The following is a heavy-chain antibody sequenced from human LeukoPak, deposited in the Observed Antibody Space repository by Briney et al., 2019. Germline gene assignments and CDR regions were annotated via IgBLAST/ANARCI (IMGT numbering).Heavy chain of an antibody. CDR2: ISGSGGST. V-gene: IGHV3-23*01. CDR1: GFTFSSYA. J-gene: IGHJ4*02. Sequence: PGGSLRLSCAASGFTFSSYAMSWVRQAPGKGLEWVSAISGSGGSTYYADSVKGRFTISRDNSKNTLYLQMNSLRAEDTALYFCAKKAQYNGNYPLDYWAREPWSPSPQ. CDR3: AKKAQYNGNYPLDY. D-gene: IGHD1-26*01.